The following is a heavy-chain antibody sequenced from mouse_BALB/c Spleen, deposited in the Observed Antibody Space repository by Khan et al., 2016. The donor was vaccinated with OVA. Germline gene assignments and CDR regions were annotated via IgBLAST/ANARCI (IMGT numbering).Heavy chain of an antibody. J-gene: IGHJ1*01. CDR3: ARRVLLLYWYFDV. CDR1: GYSITSDYA. D-gene: IGHD1-1*01. V-gene: IGHV3-2*02. CDR2: ISYSGST. Sequence: EVQLQESGPGLVKPSQSLSLTCTVTGYSITSDYAWNWIRQFPGNKLEWMGYISYSGSTYYNPSLKSRISVTRDTSKNQFFLQLNSVTTEDTATSYSARRVLLLYWYFDVWGAGTTVTVSS.